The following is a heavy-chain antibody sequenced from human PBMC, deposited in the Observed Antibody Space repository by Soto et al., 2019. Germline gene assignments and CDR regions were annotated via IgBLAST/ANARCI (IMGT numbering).Heavy chain of an antibody. CDR3: AKSPHDILIGSAFDY. CDR2: ISWNSGGI. CDR1: GFTFDDYA. J-gene: IGHJ4*02. D-gene: IGHD3-9*01. Sequence: LRLSCAASGFTFDDYAMHWVRQGPGKGLEWVSGISWNSGGIGYADSVKGRFTISRDNAKNSLYLQMDRLRPEDTAFYYCAKSPHDILIGSAFDYWGQGTLVTVSS. V-gene: IGHV3-9*01.